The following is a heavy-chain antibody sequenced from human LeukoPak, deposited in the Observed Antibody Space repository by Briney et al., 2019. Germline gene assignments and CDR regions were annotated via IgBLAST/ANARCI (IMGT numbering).Heavy chain of an antibody. CDR3: AISPKGGIPYDY. CDR1: GYTFTGYY. D-gene: IGHD2-21*01. Sequence: ASVKFSCRASGYTFTGYYMHWVRQAPGQGLEWMGWINPNSGGTNYAQKFQGRVTMTRDTTISTAYMELSRLRSDDTAVYYCAISPKGGIPYDYWGQGTLVTVSS. CDR2: INPNSGGT. J-gene: IGHJ4*02. V-gene: IGHV1-2*02.